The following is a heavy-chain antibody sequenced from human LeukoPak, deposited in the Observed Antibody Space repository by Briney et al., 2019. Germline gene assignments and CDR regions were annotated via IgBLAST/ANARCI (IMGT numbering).Heavy chain of an antibody. Sequence: PGGSLRLSCAASAFTFSSYAMSWVRQAPGKGLEWVSAISSSGGSTYYADSVKGRFTISRDNTKNTLYLQMNSLRAEDTAVYYCAKDIAAGTPGYWGQGTLVTVSS. CDR3: AKDIAAGTPGY. CDR1: AFTFSSYA. CDR2: ISSSGGST. D-gene: IGHD6-13*01. J-gene: IGHJ4*02. V-gene: IGHV3-23*01.